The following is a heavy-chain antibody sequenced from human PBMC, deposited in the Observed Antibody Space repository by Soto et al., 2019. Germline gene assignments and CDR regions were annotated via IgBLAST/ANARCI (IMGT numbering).Heavy chain of an antibody. CDR2: ISYDGSNK. D-gene: IGHD3-9*01. CDR3: ARDQLIISTQYYFDY. Sequence: QVQLVESGGGVVQPGRSLRLSCAASGFTFSTYAMHWVRQAPGKGLERVAVISYDGSNKYYPDSVKGRFTISRDNSKNTLYLQMNSLRDEDTAVYYCARDQLIISTQYYFDYWGQGTLVTVSS. V-gene: IGHV3-30*14. CDR1: GFTFSTYA. J-gene: IGHJ4*02.